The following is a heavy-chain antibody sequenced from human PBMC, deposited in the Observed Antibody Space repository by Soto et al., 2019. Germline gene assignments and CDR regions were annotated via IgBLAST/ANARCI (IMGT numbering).Heavy chain of an antibody. V-gene: IGHV1-18*01. CDR1: GYTFTSYG. Sequence: SVKGSRKASGYTFTSYGISWVRQAPGQGLEWMGWISAYNGNTSYAQKLQGRVTMTTDTSTSTAYMELRSLRSDDTAVYYCARTRYCSSTICPESDHTRFXYWG. CDR3: ARTRYCSSTICPESDHTRFXY. D-gene: IGHD2-2*01. J-gene: IGHJ4*01. CDR2: ISAYNGNT.